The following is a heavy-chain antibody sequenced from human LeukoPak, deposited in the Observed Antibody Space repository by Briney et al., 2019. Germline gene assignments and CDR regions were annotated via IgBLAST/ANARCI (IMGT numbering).Heavy chain of an antibody. Sequence: GGSLRLSCAASGFTFSSYEMNWVRQAPGKGLDWVSYSSSSSSIFYYAASVKGRFTISRDNAKNSLYLQMNRLRAEDTAVYYCARDWTDHGDAFDIWGQGTVVTVSS. D-gene: IGHD3/OR15-3a*01. CDR1: GFTFSSYE. CDR3: ARDWTDHGDAFDI. CDR2: SSSSSSIF. J-gene: IGHJ3*02. V-gene: IGHV3-48*03.